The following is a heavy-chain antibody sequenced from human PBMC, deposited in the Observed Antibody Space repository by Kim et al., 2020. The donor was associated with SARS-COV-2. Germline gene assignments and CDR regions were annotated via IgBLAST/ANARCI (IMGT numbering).Heavy chain of an antibody. CDR2: IIPIFGTA. Sequence: SVKVSCKASGGTFSSYAISWVRQAPGQGLEWMGGIIPIFGTANYAQKFQGRVTITADESTSTAYMELSSLRSEDTAVYYCARDTPPWSVVITTPDAFDIWGQGTMVTVSS. CDR1: GGTFSSYA. V-gene: IGHV1-69*13. D-gene: IGHD3-22*01. CDR3: ARDTPPWSVVITTPDAFDI. J-gene: IGHJ3*02.